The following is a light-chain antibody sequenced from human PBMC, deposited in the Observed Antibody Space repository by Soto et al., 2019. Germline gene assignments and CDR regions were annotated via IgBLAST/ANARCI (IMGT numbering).Light chain of an antibody. CDR2: EGS. J-gene: IGLJ3*02. V-gene: IGLV2-23*01. CDR3: CSYSGRSTWV. CDR1: SSDVGNYDL. Sequence: QSVLTQPASVSGSPGQSITISCTGSSSDVGNYDLVSWYQQHPGKVPKLMIYEGSKRPSGVSHRFSGSKSGNTASLTISGLHAEDEADYYCCSYSGRSTWVFGGGTKLTVL.